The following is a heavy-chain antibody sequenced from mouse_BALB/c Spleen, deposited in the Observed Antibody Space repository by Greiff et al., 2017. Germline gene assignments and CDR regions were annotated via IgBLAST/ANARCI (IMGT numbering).Heavy chain of an antibody. Sequence: QVQLKESGPGLVAPSQSLSITCTVSGFSLTGYGVNWVRQPPGKGLEWLGMIWGDGSTDYNSALKSRLSISKDNSKSQVFLKMNSLQTDDTAMYYCARDEGRRYYFDYWGQGTTLTVSS. CDR1: GFSLTGYG. J-gene: IGHJ2*01. CDR3: ARDEGRRYYFDY. CDR2: IWGDGST. V-gene: IGHV2-6-7*01. D-gene: IGHD1-1*01.